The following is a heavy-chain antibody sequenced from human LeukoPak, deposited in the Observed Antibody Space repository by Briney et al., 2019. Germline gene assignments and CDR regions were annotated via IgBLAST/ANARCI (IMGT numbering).Heavy chain of an antibody. V-gene: IGHV3-53*01. D-gene: IGHD3-10*01. CDR2: IYSGGST. J-gene: IGHJ6*03. Sequence: PGGSLRLSCAASGFTVSSNYMSWVRQAPGKGPEWVSVIYSGGSTYYADSVKGRFTISRDNSKNTLYLQMNSLRAEDTAVYYCERDRGYYYMDVWGKGTTVTVSS. CDR1: GFTVSSNY. CDR3: ERDRGYYYMDV.